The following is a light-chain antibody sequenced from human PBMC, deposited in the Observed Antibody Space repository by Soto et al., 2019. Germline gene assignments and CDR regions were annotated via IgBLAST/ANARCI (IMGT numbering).Light chain of an antibody. Sequence: VLTQSPATLSLSPGERATLSCRASQSVSSYLAWYQQKPGQAPRLLIYDTSNRATGVPARFSGSGSGTDFPLTISRLEPEDCAIYYCQQRQYLPPITFGQGTRLEIK. V-gene: IGKV3-11*01. CDR1: QSVSSY. CDR2: DTS. J-gene: IGKJ5*01. CDR3: QQRQYLPPIT.